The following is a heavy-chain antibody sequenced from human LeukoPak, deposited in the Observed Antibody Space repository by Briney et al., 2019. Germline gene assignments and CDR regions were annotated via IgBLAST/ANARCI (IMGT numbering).Heavy chain of an antibody. Sequence: GASVKVSCKASGYTFTSYYIHWVRQAPGQGLEWMGIINPSGGSTNYAQKFRGRVTMTRVTSTSTVYMELSSLRSEDTAVYYCARGDHVRIYAESSFDIWGQGTKVTVSS. J-gene: IGHJ3*02. D-gene: IGHD5/OR15-5a*01. CDR1: GYTFTSYY. CDR2: INPSGGST. V-gene: IGHV1-46*01. CDR3: ARGDHVRIYAESSFDI.